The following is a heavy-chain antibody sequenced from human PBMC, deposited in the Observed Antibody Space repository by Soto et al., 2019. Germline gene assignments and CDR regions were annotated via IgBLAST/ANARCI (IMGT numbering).Heavy chain of an antibody. Sequence: ASVKVSCKASGYSFSSFGISWVRQGPGQGLEWVGWVSVPSGDTSSAQNFQGRVTVTTDTSTSTAYMEVGSLRSDDTAVYYCARTCRSGGSCYLEYWGEGTLVTVSS. V-gene: IGHV1-18*01. CDR3: ARTCRSGGSCYLEY. CDR1: GYSFSSFG. CDR2: VSVPSGDT. D-gene: IGHD2-15*01. J-gene: IGHJ4*02.